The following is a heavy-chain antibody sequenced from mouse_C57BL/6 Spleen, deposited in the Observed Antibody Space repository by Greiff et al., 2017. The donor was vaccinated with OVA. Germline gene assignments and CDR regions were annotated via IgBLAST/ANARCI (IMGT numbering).Heavy chain of an antibody. CDR1: GYTFTSYW. D-gene: IGHD2-12*01. CDR2: IDPSDSYT. J-gene: IGHJ3*01. CDR3: ARRDCCYAVSFEY. V-gene: IGHV1-50*01. Sequence: QVQLQQPGAELVKPGASVKLSCKASGYTFTSYWMQWVKQRPGQGLEWIGEIDPSDSYTNYNQKFKGKATLTVDTSSSTAYMQLSSLTSEDAAVYYCARRDCCYAVSFEYWGQGTTVTVSA.